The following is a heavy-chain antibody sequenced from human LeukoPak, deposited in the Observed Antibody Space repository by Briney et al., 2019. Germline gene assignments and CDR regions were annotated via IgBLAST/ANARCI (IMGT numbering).Heavy chain of an antibody. Sequence: GASVKVSCKPSGYIFTTYGLTWVRQAPGQGLEWMGWISADIGVTEYAQKFQDRLPMTTDTSTDTAYLDLSSLTSDDTAVYYCARPHRSLRLLLPTDCWGQGTLVTVSS. CDR1: GYIFTTYG. CDR2: ISADIGVT. D-gene: IGHD3-22*01. V-gene: IGHV1-18*01. J-gene: IGHJ4*02. CDR3: ARPHRSLRLLLPTDC.